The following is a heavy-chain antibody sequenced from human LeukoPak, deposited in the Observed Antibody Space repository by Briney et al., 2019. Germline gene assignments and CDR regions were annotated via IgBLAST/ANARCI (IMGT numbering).Heavy chain of an antibody. CDR3: AKDLEIGYSSSWFRNYYYGMDV. CDR1: GFTFSSYG. D-gene: IGHD6-13*01. V-gene: IGHV3-30*18. CDR2: ISYDGSNK. J-gene: IGHJ6*02. Sequence: GGSLRLSCAASGFTFSSYGMHWVRQAPGKGLEWVAVISYDGSNKYYADSVKGRFTISRDNSKNTLYLQMNSLRAEDMAVYYCAKDLEIGYSSSWFRNYYYGMDVWGQGTTVTVSS.